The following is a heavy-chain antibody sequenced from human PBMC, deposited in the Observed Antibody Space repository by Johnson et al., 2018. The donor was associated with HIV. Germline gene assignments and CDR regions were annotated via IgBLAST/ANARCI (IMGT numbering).Heavy chain of an antibody. D-gene: IGHD6-13*01. CDR2: ISYDGNNK. CDR1: EFTFSRFA. CDR3: ARGGGSSSWYRADAFDI. J-gene: IGHJ3*02. Sequence: QVQLVESGGGVVRPGRSLRLSCAACEFTFSRFAMHWVRQAPGKGLEWVAVISYDGNNKYYTDSVKGRFTISIDNSKNTLYVQMNSLRPEDTAVYYCARGGGSSSWYRADAFDIWGQGTRVTVSS. V-gene: IGHV3-30-3*01.